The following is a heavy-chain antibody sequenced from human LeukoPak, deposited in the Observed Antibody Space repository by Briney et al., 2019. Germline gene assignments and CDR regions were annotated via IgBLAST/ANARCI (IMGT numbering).Heavy chain of an antibody. CDR1: GFTLSSYA. V-gene: IGHV3-23*01. CDR3: AKGHAIYSSGYYYNY. CDR2: ISGSGGST. J-gene: IGHJ4*02. D-gene: IGHD3-22*01. Sequence: GGSLRLSCAASGFTLSSYAMSWVRQAPGKGLEWVTAISGSGGSTYYADSVKGRFTISRDNSKNTLYLQMNSLRAEDTAVYYCAKGHAIYSSGYYYNYWGQGTLVTVSS.